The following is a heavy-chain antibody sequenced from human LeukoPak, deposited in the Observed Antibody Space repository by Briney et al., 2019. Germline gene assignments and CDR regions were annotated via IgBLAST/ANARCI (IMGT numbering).Heavy chain of an antibody. J-gene: IGHJ6*02. CDR3: ARGGRGYYDFWSGYYTWPHYGMDV. V-gene: IGHV4-59*01. CDR2: IYYSGST. Sequence: SETLSLTCTVSGGSISSYYWSWTRQPPGKGLEWIGYIYYSGSTNYNPSLKSRVTISVDTSKNQFSLKLSSVTAADTAVYYCARGGRGYYDFWSGYYTWPHYGMDVWGQGTTVTVSS. CDR1: GGSISSYY. D-gene: IGHD3-3*01.